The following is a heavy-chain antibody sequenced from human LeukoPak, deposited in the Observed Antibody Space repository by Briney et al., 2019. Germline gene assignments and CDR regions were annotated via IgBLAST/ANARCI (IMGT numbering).Heavy chain of an antibody. CDR3: AKAVDTAMEPDYNWFDP. D-gene: IGHD5-18*01. J-gene: IGHJ5*02. V-gene: IGHV3-21*01. CDR2: ISSSSSYI. CDR1: GFTFSSYS. Sequence: PGGSLRLSCAASGFTFSSYSMNWVRLAPGKGLEWVSSISSSSSYIYYADSVKGRFTISRDNAKNSLYLQMNSLRAEDTAVYYCAKAVDTAMEPDYNWFDPWGQGTLVTVSS.